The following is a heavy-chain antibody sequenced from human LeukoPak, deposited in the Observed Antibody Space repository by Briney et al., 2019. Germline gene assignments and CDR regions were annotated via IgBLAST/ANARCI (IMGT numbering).Heavy chain of an antibody. J-gene: IGHJ4*02. D-gene: IGHD2-2*01. CDR1: GFTFSSYW. Sequence: SGGSLRLSCAASGFTFSSYWMHWVTQAPGKALVWVSRINSDGSSTSYADSVKGRFTISRDNAMNSVHLQMNSLRVEDTAVYYCARGYQRPDYWGQGTLITVSS. CDR2: INSDGSST. CDR3: ARGYQRPDY. V-gene: IGHV3-74*01.